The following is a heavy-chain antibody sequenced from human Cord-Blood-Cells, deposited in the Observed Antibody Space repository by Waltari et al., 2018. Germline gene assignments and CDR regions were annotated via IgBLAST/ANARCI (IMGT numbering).Heavy chain of an antibody. V-gene: IGHV1-69*10. D-gene: IGHD2-15*01. J-gene: IGHJ4*02. Sequence: QVQLVQSGAEVKKPGSSVKVSCKASGGTFSSYAISWVRQAPGQGLEWMGGIIPILGIANYAPKFQGRVTITADKSTSTAYMELSSLRSEDTAVYYCARGYCSGGSCYFDYWGQGTLVTVSS. CDR2: IIPILGIA. CDR1: GGTFSSYA. CDR3: ARGYCSGGSCYFDY.